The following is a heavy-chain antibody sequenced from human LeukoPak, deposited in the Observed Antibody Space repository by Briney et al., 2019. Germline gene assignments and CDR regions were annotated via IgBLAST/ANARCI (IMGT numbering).Heavy chain of an antibody. CDR1: GFTVSSSY. V-gene: IGHV3-53*04. J-gene: IGHJ6*02. Sequence: GGSLRLSCAASGFTVSSSYMTWVRQAPGKGLEWVSLIYSGGSTYYADSVKGRFTISRHNLKNTVDLQMSSLRAEDTAVYYCARDSSGWANYYYYGMDVWGRGTTVTVSS. D-gene: IGHD6-19*01. CDR3: ARDSSGWANYYYYGMDV. CDR2: IYSGGST.